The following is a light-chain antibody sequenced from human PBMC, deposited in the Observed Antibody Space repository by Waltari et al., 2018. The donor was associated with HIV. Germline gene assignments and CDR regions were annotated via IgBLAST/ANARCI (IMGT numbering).Light chain of an antibody. CDR2: VHGNGSN. CDR3: RAWGIGIWL. V-gene: IGLV4-69*01. CDR1: SGHSSFA. Sequence: QLVLTQSPSASATLGGSVNITCILSSGHSSFASAWHKQQPEKGPRFFEKVHGNGSNSKGAGVPSHYAGSSSGAERYLAVASLQAEDEADYFCRAWGIGIWLFGVVTKLTVL. J-gene: IGLJ3*02.